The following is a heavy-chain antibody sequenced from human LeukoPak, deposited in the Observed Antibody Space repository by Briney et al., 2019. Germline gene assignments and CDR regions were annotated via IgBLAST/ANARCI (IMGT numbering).Heavy chain of an antibody. V-gene: IGHV1-69*13. CDR3: AREWDILTGYFPSYAFDI. CDR1: GGTFSSYA. J-gene: IGHJ3*02. D-gene: IGHD3-9*01. Sequence: SVKVSCKASGGTFSSYAISWVRQAPGQGLEWMGGIIPIFGTANYAQKFQGRVTITADESTSTAYMELSSLRSEDMAVYYCAREWDILTGYFPSYAFDIWGQGTMVTVSS. CDR2: IIPIFGTA.